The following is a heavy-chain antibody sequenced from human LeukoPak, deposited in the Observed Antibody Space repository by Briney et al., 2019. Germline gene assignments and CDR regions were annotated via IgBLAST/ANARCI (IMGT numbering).Heavy chain of an antibody. CDR3: ARDPSSSGWPYCLDY. D-gene: IGHD6-19*01. CDR1: GGSLSSYY. J-gene: IGHJ4*02. Sequence: SETLSLTCPASGGSLSSYYWSWIRQPPGKGLEWIGYINYSGTTKYNPSLKSRVTISADTSKNHFSLKLSSVTAADTAVYYCARDPSSSGWPYCLDYWGQETLVTVSS. CDR2: INYSGTT. V-gene: IGHV4-59*01.